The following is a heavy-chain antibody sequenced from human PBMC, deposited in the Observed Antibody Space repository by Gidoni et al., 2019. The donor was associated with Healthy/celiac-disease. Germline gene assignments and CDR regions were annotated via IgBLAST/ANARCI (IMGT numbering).Heavy chain of an antibody. Sequence: QVQLVVSGGGVVQPGRSLRLSCAASGFTFSSYGMHWVRQAPGKGLEWVAVIAYDGSNKYYADSVKGRFTISRDNSKNTLYLQMNSLRAEDTAVYYCAKEGAIVVVPAANLYYFDYWGQGTLVTVSS. CDR2: IAYDGSNK. V-gene: IGHV3-30*18. J-gene: IGHJ4*02. CDR1: GFTFSSYG. D-gene: IGHD2-2*01. CDR3: AKEGAIVVVPAANLYYFDY.